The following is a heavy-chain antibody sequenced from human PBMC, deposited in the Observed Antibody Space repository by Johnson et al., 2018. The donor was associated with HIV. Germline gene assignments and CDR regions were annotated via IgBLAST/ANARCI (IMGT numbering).Heavy chain of an antibody. Sequence: VQLVESGGGLVKPGGSLRLSCVASGFIFSDYYMSWIRQAPGKGLEWISYMSSSGTTIYHAESVKGRFTISRDNAKNSLYLQMNSLRVEDTAVYYCARSKDCSVGTCPDGFDIWGQGTMVIVSS. V-gene: IGHV3-11*04. CDR2: MSSSGTTI. CDR3: ARSKDCSVGTCPDGFDI. CDR1: GFIFSDYY. J-gene: IGHJ3*02. D-gene: IGHD2-15*01.